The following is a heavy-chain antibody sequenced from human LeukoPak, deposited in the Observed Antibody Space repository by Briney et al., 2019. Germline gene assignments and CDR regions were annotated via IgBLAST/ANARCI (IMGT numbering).Heavy chain of an antibody. CDR1: GYTFTSYY. D-gene: IGHD4-17*01. Sequence: GASVKVSCKGSGYTFTSYYMHCVRQAPGQGLAWMRIIDPSGGSTSYAQNFQGRVTMTRDTSTSTVYMELSSLRSEDTAVYYCARGHDYGDYGDRFDPWGQGTLVTVSS. CDR2: IDPSGGST. J-gene: IGHJ5*02. V-gene: IGHV1-46*01. CDR3: ARGHDYGDYGDRFDP.